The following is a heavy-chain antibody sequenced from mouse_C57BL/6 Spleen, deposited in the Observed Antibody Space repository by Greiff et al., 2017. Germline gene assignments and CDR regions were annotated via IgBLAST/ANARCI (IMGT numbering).Heavy chain of an antibody. CDR2: INPNNGGT. Sequence: EVQLQQSGPELVKPGASVKISCKASGYTFTDYYMNWVKQSHGKSLEWIGDINPNNGGTSYNQKFKGKATVTVDKSSSTAYMELRSLTSEDSAVYYCASSSMGGDYFDYWGQGTTLTVSS. CDR1: GYTFTDYY. V-gene: IGHV1-26*01. J-gene: IGHJ2*01. D-gene: IGHD1-1*02. CDR3: ASSSMGGDYFDY.